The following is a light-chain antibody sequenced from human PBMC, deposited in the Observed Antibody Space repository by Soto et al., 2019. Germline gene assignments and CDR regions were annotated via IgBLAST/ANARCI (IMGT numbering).Light chain of an antibody. J-gene: IGLJ2*01. CDR2: EGS. CDR3: CSYAGSRTLV. CDR1: SSDVGSYNL. Sequence: QSALTQPASVSGSPGQSITISCTGTSSDVGSYNLVSWYQQHPGKAPKLMIYEGSKRPSGVSNRCSGSKSGNTASLTISGLQAEYEADYYCCSYAGSRTLVFGGGTKVTVL. V-gene: IGLV2-23*01.